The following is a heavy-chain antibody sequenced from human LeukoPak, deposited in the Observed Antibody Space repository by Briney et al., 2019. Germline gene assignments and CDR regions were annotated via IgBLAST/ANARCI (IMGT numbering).Heavy chain of an antibody. CDR2: MSGGGGDYT. CDR1: GFTFSNYA. CDR3: GKGLNRDYSGIGDY. Sequence: PGGSLRLSCAASGFTFSNYAMSWVRQAPGKGLEWISSMSGGGGDYTYYADSVKGRFTISRDNSENKLYLQADSLRAEDTAVYYCGKGLNRDYSGIGDYWGQGTLVTVSS. D-gene: IGHD5-12*01. V-gene: IGHV3-23*01. J-gene: IGHJ4*02.